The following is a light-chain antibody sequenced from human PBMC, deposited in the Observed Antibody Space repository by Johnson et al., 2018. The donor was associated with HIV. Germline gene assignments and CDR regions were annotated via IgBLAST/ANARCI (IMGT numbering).Light chain of an antibody. CDR2: DNN. J-gene: IGLJ1*01. CDR1: SSNIGNNY. Sequence: QSVLTQPPSVSAAPGQKVTISCSGSSSNIGNNYVSWYQQLPGTAPKLLIYDNNKRPSGISDRFSASKSGTSATLGITALQTGDEADYYCGTWDSSLSVSYVFGSGTKVTGL. CDR3: GTWDSSLSVSYV. V-gene: IGLV1-51*01.